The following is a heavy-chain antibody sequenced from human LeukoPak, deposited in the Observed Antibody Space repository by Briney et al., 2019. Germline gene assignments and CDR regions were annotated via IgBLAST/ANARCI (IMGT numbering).Heavy chain of an antibody. V-gene: IGHV4-59*01. D-gene: IGHD1-26*01. J-gene: IGHJ6*02. CDR1: GGSISSYY. CDR2: IYYSGST. CDR3: AREPYSGYGMDV. Sequence: SETLSLTCTVSGGSISSYYWSWIRQPPGKGLEWIGYIYYSGSTNYNPSLKSRVTISVDTSKNQFSLKLSSVTAADTAVYYCAREPYSGYGMDVWGQGTTVTVSS.